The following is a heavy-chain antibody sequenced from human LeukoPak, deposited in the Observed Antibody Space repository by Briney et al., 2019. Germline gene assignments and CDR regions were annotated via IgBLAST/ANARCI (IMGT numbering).Heavy chain of an antibody. CDR1: GFTFSSYG. Sequence: PGGSLRLSCAASGFTFSSYGMHWVRQAPGKGLEWVAVIWYDGSNKYYADSVKGRFTISRDNSKNTLYLQMNSLRAEDTAVYYCARARGLRYFDWLFYYWGQGTLVTVSS. CDR2: IWYDGSNK. D-gene: IGHD3-9*01. J-gene: IGHJ4*02. V-gene: IGHV3-33*01. CDR3: ARARGLRYFDWLFYY.